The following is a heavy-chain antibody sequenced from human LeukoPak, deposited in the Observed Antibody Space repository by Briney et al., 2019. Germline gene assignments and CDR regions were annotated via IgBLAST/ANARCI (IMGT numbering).Heavy chain of an antibody. Sequence: ASVKVSCKASGGTFSSYAISWVRQAPGQGLEWMGWISAYNGNTNYAQKLQGRLTMTTDTSTSTAYMELRSLTSDDTAVYYCARDHSSSGQLFDYWGQGTLVTVSS. V-gene: IGHV1-18*01. CDR3: ARDHSSSGQLFDY. D-gene: IGHD6-13*01. CDR2: ISAYNGNT. CDR1: GGTFSSYA. J-gene: IGHJ4*02.